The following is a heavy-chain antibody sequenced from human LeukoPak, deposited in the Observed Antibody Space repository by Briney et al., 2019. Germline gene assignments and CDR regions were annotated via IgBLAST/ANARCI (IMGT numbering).Heavy chain of an antibody. Sequence: SETLSLTCTVSGGSISSYYWSWIRQPPGKGLEWIGYIYYSGSTNYNPSLKSRVTISVDTSKNQFSLKLSSVTAADTAVYYCARGEGDNWNYRFDYWGQGTLVTVSS. CDR2: IYYSGST. D-gene: IGHD1-7*01. CDR3: ARGEGDNWNYRFDY. V-gene: IGHV4-59*01. CDR1: GGSISSYY. J-gene: IGHJ4*02.